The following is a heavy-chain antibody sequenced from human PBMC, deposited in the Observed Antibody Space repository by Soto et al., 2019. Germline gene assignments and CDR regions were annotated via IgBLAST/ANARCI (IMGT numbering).Heavy chain of an antibody. CDR1: GYTFTSYG. Sequence: QVQLVQSGAEVKKPGASVKVSCKASGYTFTSYGINWVRQAPGQGLEWMGWISAYNGHTDYAQKLQGRITMTTDTSTSTAYMELRSLRSDDTAVFYCARDRGFDFVRENYFYYYGMDVWGQGTTVTVSS. D-gene: IGHD3-10*01. J-gene: IGHJ6*02. CDR3: ARDRGFDFVRENYFYYYGMDV. CDR2: ISAYNGHT. V-gene: IGHV1-18*01.